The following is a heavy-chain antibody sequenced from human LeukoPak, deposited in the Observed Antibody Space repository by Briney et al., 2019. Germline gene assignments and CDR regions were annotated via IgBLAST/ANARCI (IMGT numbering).Heavy chain of an antibody. D-gene: IGHD6-13*01. CDR1: GGSFSGYY. CDR2: INHSGST. CDR3: ARDVRSSSWYGYYYYYYMDV. Sequence: SETLSPTCAVYGGSFSGYYWSWIRQPPGKGLEWIGEINHSGSTNYNPSLKSRVTISVDTSKNQFSLKLSSVTAADTAVYYCARDVRSSSWYGYYYYYYMDVWGKGTTVTVSS. V-gene: IGHV4-34*01. J-gene: IGHJ6*03.